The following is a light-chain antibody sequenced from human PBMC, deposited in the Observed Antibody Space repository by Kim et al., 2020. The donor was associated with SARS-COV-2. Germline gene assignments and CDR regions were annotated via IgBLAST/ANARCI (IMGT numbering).Light chain of an antibody. Sequence: DIQMTQSPSTLSASVGDRVTITCRASQSISDYLAWSQQKPGQAPKLLIYKASNLESGVPSRFSGSGSGTEFTLTISSLQPDDLATYYCQQYYTYPLTFGGGTKVDIK. CDR3: QQYYTYPLT. CDR1: QSISDY. V-gene: IGKV1-5*03. CDR2: KAS. J-gene: IGKJ4*01.